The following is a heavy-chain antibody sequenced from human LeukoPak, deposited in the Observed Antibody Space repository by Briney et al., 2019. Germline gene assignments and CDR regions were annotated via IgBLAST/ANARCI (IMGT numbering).Heavy chain of an antibody. V-gene: IGHV4-34*01. CDR3: ARESVNDY. J-gene: IGHJ4*02. CDR2: INHSGSN. D-gene: IGHD5/OR15-5a*01. CDR1: GGSFSGYY. Sequence: SETLSLTCAVYGGSFSGYYWSWGRQPPGKGLEGSGEINHSGSNNYNPSVTSRVTISVDTSKTQFSLKLSSVTAADTAVCYCARESVNDYWVQGTLVTVSS.